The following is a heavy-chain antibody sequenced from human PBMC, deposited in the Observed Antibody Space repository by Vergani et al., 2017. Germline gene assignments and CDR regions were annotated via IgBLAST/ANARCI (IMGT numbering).Heavy chain of an antibody. D-gene: IGHD3-16*02. CDR2: IIPIFGTA. V-gene: IGHV1-69*01. Sequence: QVQLVQSGAEVKKPGSSVKVSCKASGGTFSSYAISWVRQAPGQGLEWMGGIIPIFGTANYAQKFQGRVTITADESTSTAYMALSSLRSEDTAVYYCAREGFYDNIRGTYRPPSYYGMGVWGQGTKVTVAS. CDR1: GGTFSSYA. CDR3: AREGFYDNIRGTYRPPSYYGMGV. J-gene: IGHJ6*02.